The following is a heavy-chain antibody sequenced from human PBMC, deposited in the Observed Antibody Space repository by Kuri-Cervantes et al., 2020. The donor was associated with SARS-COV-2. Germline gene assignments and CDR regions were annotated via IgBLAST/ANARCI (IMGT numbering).Heavy chain of an antibody. D-gene: IGHD2-2*01. CDR3: ARHYCTTTTCQWKTYFDY. CDR1: GVTVSGGTYY. V-gene: IGHV4-61*09. CDR2: LDASGST. Sequence: SQTLSLTCAVSGVTVSGGTYYWSWIRQPAGKGLEWIGHLDASGSTPYNPSLMGRVTISLDTSKNQVSLRLTSATAADTAVYYCARHYCTTTTCQWKTYFDYWGPGTWVTVSS. J-gene: IGHJ4*02.